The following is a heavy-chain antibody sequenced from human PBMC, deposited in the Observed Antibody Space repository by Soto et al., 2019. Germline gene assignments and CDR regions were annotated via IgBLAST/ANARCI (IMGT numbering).Heavy chain of an antibody. D-gene: IGHD3-10*01. Sequence: QVQLVQSGAEVKKPGSAVKVSCKGSEGTFSSYTISWERQAPEQGLEWMGRIIPILGIPNYAQKFQGRVTITADKSTSTAYMELSSLRSEDTAVYYCARFRGSYGMDVWGQGTTVTVSS. CDR3: ARFRGSYGMDV. J-gene: IGHJ6*02. CDR2: IIPILGIP. CDR1: EGTFSSYT. V-gene: IGHV1-69*02.